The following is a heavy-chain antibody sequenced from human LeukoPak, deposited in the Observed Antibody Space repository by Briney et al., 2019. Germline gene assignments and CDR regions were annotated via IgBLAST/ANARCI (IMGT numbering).Heavy chain of an antibody. Sequence: QSGGSLRLSCAASGFTFSSYAMHWVRQAPGKGLEWVAVISYDGSNKYYADSVKGRFTISRDNSKNTLYLQMNSLRAEDTAVYYCARDLPWFDPWGQGTLVTVSS. CDR1: GFTFSSYA. CDR2: ISYDGSNK. V-gene: IGHV3-30-3*01. CDR3: ARDLPWFDP. J-gene: IGHJ5*02.